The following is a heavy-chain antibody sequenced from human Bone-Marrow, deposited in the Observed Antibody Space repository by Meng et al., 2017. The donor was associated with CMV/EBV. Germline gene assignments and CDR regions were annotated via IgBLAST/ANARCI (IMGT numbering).Heavy chain of an antibody. J-gene: IGHJ4*02. D-gene: IGHD5-12*01. CDR3: ARTKTSGTWLHDH. CDR2: VTPKSGSA. V-gene: IGHV1-8*01. Sequence: ASVKVSCKASGYTFTDYDINWVRQAAGQGLEWMGWVTPKSGSADYARKFQGRVTMTTDTSIGTAYIELTGLRSGDTAVYFCARTKTSGTWLHDHWGQGTLVTVSS. CDR1: GYTFTDYD.